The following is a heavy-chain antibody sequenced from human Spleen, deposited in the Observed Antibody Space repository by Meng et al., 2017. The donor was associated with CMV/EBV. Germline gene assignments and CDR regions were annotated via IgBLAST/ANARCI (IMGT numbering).Heavy chain of an antibody. D-gene: IGHD6-25*01. CDR2: INPKSGET. CDR1: GYTFTGFY. Sequence: ASVKVSCKTSGYTFTGFYVHWVRPAPGRGLQWMGWINPKSGETNYAQKFEGRVTMTRDTSSNTAYMELNRLRSVDTAVYYCARDVVPLSSSSGDYYFDSWGQGTLVTVSS. V-gene: IGHV1-2*02. J-gene: IGHJ4*02. CDR3: ARDVVPLSSSSGDYYFDS.